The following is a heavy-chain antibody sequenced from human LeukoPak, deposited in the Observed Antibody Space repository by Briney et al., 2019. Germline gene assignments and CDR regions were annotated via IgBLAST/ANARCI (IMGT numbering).Heavy chain of an antibody. Sequence: GGSLRLSCVASGFTFSSYGMSWVRQAPGKGLEWVSAISGSDDSTYYADSVRGRFTISRDVSRNTLFLQMNSLRAEDTALYYCTKAKYYHFDYWGQGTLVTVSS. J-gene: IGHJ4*02. V-gene: IGHV3-23*01. CDR2: ISGSDDST. CDR3: TKAKYYHFDY. D-gene: IGHD3-16*01. CDR1: GFTFSSYG.